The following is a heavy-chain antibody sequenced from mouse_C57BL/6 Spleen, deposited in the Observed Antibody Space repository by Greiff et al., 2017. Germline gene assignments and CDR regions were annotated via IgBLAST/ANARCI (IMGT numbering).Heavy chain of an antibody. CDR1: GYSFTGYY. CDR3: AILITTGFDY. CDR2: INPSTGGT. Sequence: EVQLQQSGPELVKPGASVKISCKASGYSFTGYYMNWVKQSPEKSLEWIGEINPSTGGTTYNQKFKAKATLTVDKSSSTAYMQLKSLTSEDSAVYYCAILITTGFDYWGQGTTLTVSS. V-gene: IGHV1-42*01. D-gene: IGHD1-2*01. J-gene: IGHJ2*01.